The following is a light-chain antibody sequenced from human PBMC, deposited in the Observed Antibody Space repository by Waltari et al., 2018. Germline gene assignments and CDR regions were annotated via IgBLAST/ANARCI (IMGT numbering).Light chain of an antibody. CDR1: QSVSSY. V-gene: IGKV3-20*01. CDR2: GAS. J-gene: IGKJ2*01. CDR3: QQYGPSPVT. Sequence: EIVLTQSPGTLSLSPGERATLSCRASQSVSSYLAWYQQKPGQAPRLLIYGASSRATGIPDRFSGSGSGTDFTLTISRLEPEDFAVYFCQQYGPSPVTFGQGTKLEI.